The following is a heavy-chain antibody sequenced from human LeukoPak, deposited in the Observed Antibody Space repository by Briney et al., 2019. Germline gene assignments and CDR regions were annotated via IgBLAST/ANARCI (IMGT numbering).Heavy chain of an antibody. D-gene: IGHD3-9*01. J-gene: IGHJ4*02. CDR2: IYTSGST. Sequence: PSETLSLTCTVSGDSISSSSYYWSWIRQPAGKGLEWIGRIYTSGSTNYNPSLKSRVTMSVDTSKNQFSLKLSSVTATDTAVYYCARTYYDILTGYYQYYFDYRGQGTLVTVSS. V-gene: IGHV4-61*02. CDR1: GDSISSSSYY. CDR3: ARTYYDILTGYYQYYFDY.